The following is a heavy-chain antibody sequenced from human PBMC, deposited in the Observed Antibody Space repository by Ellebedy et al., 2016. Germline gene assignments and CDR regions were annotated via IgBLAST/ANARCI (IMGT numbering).Heavy chain of an antibody. D-gene: IGHD6-19*01. CDR3: AREESSAWFIDY. V-gene: IGHV4-4*02. CDR1: GDSISSNNF. J-gene: IGHJ4*02. Sequence: SETLSLXXTVSGDSISSNNFWTWVHQPPGKRLEWIGEIHHRGTTGYNPSLQSRVTMSLDKSKNQFSLNLKSVTAADSAVYYCAREESSAWFIDYWGQGTLVTVSS. CDR2: IHHRGTT.